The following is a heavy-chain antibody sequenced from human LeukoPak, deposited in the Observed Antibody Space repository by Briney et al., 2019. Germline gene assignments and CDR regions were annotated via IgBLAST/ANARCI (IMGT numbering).Heavy chain of an antibody. CDR1: GYTFTGYY. CDR3: ARGHYYGSGSYSDY. V-gene: IGHV1-2*02. D-gene: IGHD3-10*01. CDR2: INPNSGGT. J-gene: IGHJ4*02. Sequence: ASVKVSCKASGYTFTGYYMHWVRQAPGQGLEWMGWINPNSGGTNYAQKFQGRVTMTRDTSINTAYMELSSLRSEDMAVYYCARGHYYGSGSYSDYWGQGTLVTVSS.